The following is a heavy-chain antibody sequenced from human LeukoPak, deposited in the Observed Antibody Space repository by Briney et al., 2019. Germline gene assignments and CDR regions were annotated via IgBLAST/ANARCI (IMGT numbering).Heavy chain of an antibody. Sequence: GGSLRLSCAASGFTLDDYGMSWVRQAPGKGLEWVSGINWNGGSTGYADSVKGRFTISRDNAKNSLYLQMNSLRAEDTALYYCARDLISGGDYFFDYWGQGTLVTVSS. CDR2: INWNGGST. V-gene: IGHV3-20*04. J-gene: IGHJ4*02. D-gene: IGHD2-21*02. CDR3: ARDLISGGDYFFDY. CDR1: GFTLDDYG.